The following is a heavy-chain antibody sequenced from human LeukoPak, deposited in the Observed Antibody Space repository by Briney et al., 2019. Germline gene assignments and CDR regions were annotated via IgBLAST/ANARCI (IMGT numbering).Heavy chain of an antibody. D-gene: IGHD6-19*01. CDR3: TVAGTGMLDY. CDR1: GGTFSSYA. J-gene: IGHJ4*02. CDR2: IIPIFGIA. Sequence: GAPVKVSCKASGGTFSSYAISWVRQAPGQGLEWMGRIIPIFGIANYAQKFQGRVTITADKSTSTAYMELSSLRSEDTAVYCCTVAGTGMLDYWGQGTLVTVSS. V-gene: IGHV1-69*04.